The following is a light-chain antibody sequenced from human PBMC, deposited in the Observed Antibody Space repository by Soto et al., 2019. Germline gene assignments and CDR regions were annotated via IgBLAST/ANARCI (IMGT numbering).Light chain of an antibody. V-gene: IGKV1-5*03. Sequence: DIQMTQSPSTLSASVGDRVTITCRASQSISSWLAWYQQKPGKAPKLLIYKACSLESGVPSRFSGSGSGTEFTLTISSLQPDDFATYYCQQYNSYLWTFGQGTKVEIK. CDR1: QSISSW. CDR2: KAC. J-gene: IGKJ1*01. CDR3: QQYNSYLWT.